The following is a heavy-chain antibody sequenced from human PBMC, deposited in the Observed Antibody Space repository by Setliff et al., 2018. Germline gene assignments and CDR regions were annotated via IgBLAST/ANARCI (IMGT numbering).Heavy chain of an antibody. CDR3: ARLDTNTYATFDY. D-gene: IGHD5-18*01. CDR1: GFSIISNYY. J-gene: IGHJ4*02. CDR2: VLHSGRT. Sequence: SETLSLTCAVSGFSIISNYYWAWIRQPPGKGLEWIGSVLHSGRTPYNPSLKSRVTISADTSKNQFSLRLPSVTAADTAVYYCARLDTNTYATFDYWGQGTLVTVSS. V-gene: IGHV4-38-2*01.